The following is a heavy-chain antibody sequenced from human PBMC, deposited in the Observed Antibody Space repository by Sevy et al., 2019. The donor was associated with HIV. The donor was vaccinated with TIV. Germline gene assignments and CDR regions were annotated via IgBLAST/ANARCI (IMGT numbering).Heavy chain of an antibody. CDR1: GFTFSSYS. Sequence: GGSLRLSCAASGFTFSSYSMNWVRQAPGKGLEWVGRISSSSSYVYYADSVKGQFSISRENAKNSLYLQMNSMRAEDTAVYYCERTNSLLNDAFDIWGQGTMVTVSS. J-gene: IGHJ3*02. CDR3: ERTNSLLNDAFDI. V-gene: IGHV3-21*01. CDR2: ISSSSSYV.